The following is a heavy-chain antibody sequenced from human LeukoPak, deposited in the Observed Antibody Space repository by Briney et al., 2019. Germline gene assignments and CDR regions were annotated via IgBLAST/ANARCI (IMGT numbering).Heavy chain of an antibody. CDR1: GFTFSNYA. J-gene: IGHJ1*01. V-gene: IGHV3-30-3*01. CDR2: ISFDGDNE. CDR3: AREPSGNFGQLVSSAEYFQH. D-gene: IGHD5/OR15-5a*01. Sequence: AGRSLRLSCATSGFTFSNYAIHWVRQAPGKGLEWVADISFDGDNEYYADSVRGRFMIARDNSKNTVYLQMNSLTIEDTAVYYCAREPSGNFGQLVSSAEYFQHWGQGTRVTVSS.